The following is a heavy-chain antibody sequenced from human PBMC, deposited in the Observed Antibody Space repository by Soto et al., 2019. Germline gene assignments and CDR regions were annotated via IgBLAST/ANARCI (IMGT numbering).Heavy chain of an antibody. J-gene: IGHJ4*02. D-gene: IGHD3-10*01. CDR3: ARGRYYPHIEYFDY. Sequence: QVQLVQSGAEVKKPGASVKVSCKASGYTYTSYDINWVRQATGQGLEWMGWMNPNRGNTGYAQKFQGRVTMTRNTSISTAYMELSSLRSEDTAVYYCARGRYYPHIEYFDYWGQGTLVTVSS. V-gene: IGHV1-8*01. CDR1: GYTYTSYD. CDR2: MNPNRGNT.